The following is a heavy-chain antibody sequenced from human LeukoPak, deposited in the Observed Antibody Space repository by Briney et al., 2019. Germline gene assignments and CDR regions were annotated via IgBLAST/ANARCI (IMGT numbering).Heavy chain of an antibody. CDR2: IIPIFGTA. CDR3: ARDQGGSYRYELFDY. Sequence: SVKVSCKASGGTFSSYAISWVRQAPGQGVEGMGGIIPIFGTANYAQKFQGRVTITADQSTSTAYMELSSLRSEDTAVYYCARDQGGSYRYELFDYWGQGTLVTVSS. CDR1: GGTFSSYA. V-gene: IGHV1-69*01. J-gene: IGHJ4*02. D-gene: IGHD3-16*02.